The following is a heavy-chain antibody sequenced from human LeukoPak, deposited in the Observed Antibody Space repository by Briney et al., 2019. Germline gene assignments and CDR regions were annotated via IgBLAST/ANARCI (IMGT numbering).Heavy chain of an antibody. Sequence: PSETLSLTCTVSGGSISSSSYYWGWIRQPPGKGLEWIGYIYYSGSTNYNPSLKSRVTISVDTSKNQFSLKVSSVTAADTAVYYCARTGPRQLFDYWGQGTLVTVSS. CDR3: ARTGPRQLFDY. J-gene: IGHJ4*02. D-gene: IGHD6-13*01. CDR1: GGSISSSSYY. CDR2: IYYSGST. V-gene: IGHV4-61*05.